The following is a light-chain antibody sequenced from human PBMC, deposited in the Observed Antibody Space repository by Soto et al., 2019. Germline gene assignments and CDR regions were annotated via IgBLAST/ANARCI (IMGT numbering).Light chain of an antibody. V-gene: IGKV3-15*01. J-gene: IGKJ1*01. CDR3: QQYDNYLWT. CDR2: GAS. CDR1: QSVSSN. Sequence: EIVMTQSPATLSVSPGEIATLSFSASQSVSSNLAWYQQKPGQAPRLLIYGASTRATGIPARFSGSGSGTEFTLTISSLQPDDFATYYCQQYDNYLWTFGQGTKVDIK.